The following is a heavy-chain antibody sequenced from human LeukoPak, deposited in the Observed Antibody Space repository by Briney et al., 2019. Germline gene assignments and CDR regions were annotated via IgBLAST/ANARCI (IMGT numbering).Heavy chain of an antibody. J-gene: IGHJ4*02. D-gene: IGHD3-9*01. V-gene: IGHV4-59*08. CDR3: TATYYDILTGYSVNDY. Sequence: SETLSLTCTVSGGSISSYYGSWIRQPPGKGLEWIRYIYYSGSTNYNPSLKSRVTISVDTSKNQFSLKLSSVTAADTDVYYCTATYYDILTGYSVNDYWGQGTLVTVSS. CDR1: GGSISSYY. CDR2: IYYSGST.